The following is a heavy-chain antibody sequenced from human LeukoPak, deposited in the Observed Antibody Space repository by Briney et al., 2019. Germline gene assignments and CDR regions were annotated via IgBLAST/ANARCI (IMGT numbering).Heavy chain of an antibody. V-gene: IGHV4-59*01. CDR3: ARVIAVAGRGYFDN. CDR2: IYYSGST. Sequence: SETLSLTCTVSGDSISGNYWTWIRQPPGKGLEWIGYIYYSGSTNYNASLKSRVTISVDTSKNQFSLKLTSVTAADTAVYYCARVIAVAGRGYFDNWGQGTLVTVSS. J-gene: IGHJ4*02. CDR1: GDSISGNY. D-gene: IGHD6-19*01.